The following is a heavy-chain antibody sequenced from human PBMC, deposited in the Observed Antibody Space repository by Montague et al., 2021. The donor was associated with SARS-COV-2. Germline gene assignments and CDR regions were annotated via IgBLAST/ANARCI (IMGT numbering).Heavy chain of an antibody. Sequence: SLRLSCAASGFTFSSYWMHWVRRAPGKGLVWVSRINSDGGSTKYADSVKGRFTISRDNAKNTLYLQMNSLRAEDTAVYYCARDQLYGDLGYWGQGTLVTVSS. J-gene: IGHJ4*02. CDR1: GFTFSSYW. CDR2: INSDGGST. CDR3: ARDQLYGDLGY. V-gene: IGHV3-74*03. D-gene: IGHD4-17*01.